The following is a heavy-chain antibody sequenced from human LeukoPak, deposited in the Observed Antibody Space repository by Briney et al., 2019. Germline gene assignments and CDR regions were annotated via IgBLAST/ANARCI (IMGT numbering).Heavy chain of an antibody. D-gene: IGHD2-21*02. V-gene: IGHV3-9*01. CDR1: GFTFDDYA. CDR2: ISWNSGSI. Sequence: GGSLRLSCAASGFTFDDYAMHWVRQAPGKGLESVSGISWNSGSIGYADSVKGRFTISRDNTKNTLYLQMNSLRAEDTAVYYCARAQYCGGDCYSYYYYGMDVWGQGTTVTVSS. CDR3: ARAQYCGGDCYSYYYYGMDV. J-gene: IGHJ6*02.